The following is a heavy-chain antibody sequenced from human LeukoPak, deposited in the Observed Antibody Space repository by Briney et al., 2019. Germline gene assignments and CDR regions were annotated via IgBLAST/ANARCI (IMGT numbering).Heavy chain of an antibody. CDR1: GGSISSGGYY. Sequence: SETLSHTCTVSGGSISSGGYYWSWLRQHPGKGLEWIGYIYYSGSTYYNPSLKSRVTISVDTSKNQFSLKLSSVTAADTAVYYCARTRLLTNWFDPWGQGTLVTVSS. CDR2: IYYSGST. CDR3: ARTRLLTNWFDP. D-gene: IGHD1-26*01. V-gene: IGHV4-31*03. J-gene: IGHJ5*02.